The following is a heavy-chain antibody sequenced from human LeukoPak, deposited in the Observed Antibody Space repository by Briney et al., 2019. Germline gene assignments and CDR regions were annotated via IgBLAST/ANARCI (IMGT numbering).Heavy chain of an antibody. D-gene: IGHD3-3*01. V-gene: IGHV3-48*01. CDR2: ISSSSSTI. CDR1: GFTSSSYS. J-gene: IGHJ5*02. CDR3: ARSVRITIFGVVTRWFDP. Sequence: PGGSLRLSCAASGFTSSSYSMNWVRQAPGKGLEWVSYISSSSSTIYYADSVKGRFTISRDNAKNSLYLQMNSLRAEDTAVYYCARSVRITIFGVVTRWFDPWGQGTLVTVSS.